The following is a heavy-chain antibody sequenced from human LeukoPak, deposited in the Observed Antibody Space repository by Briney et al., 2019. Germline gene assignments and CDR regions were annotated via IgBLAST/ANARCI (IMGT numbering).Heavy chain of an antibody. CDR1: GFTFRSYA. CDR2: ISGTGDST. V-gene: IGHV3-23*01. CDR3: AGPIAAAVGY. D-gene: IGHD6-13*01. Sequence: GGTLRLSCAASGFTFRSYAMNWVRQAPGKGLEWVSAISGTGDSTYHADSVKGRFTISRDNAKNSLYLQMNSLRAEDTAVYYCAGPIAAAVGYWGQGTLVTVSS. J-gene: IGHJ4*02.